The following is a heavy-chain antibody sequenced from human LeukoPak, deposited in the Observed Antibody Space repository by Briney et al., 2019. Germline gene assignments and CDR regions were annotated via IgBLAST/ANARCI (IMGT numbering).Heavy chain of an antibody. V-gene: IGHV3-74*01. CDR3: AKDHYWSIDY. D-gene: IGHD3-3*01. CDR1: GFDFSSNW. CDR2: IKGDGIST. J-gene: IGHJ4*02. Sequence: GALRLSCAASGFDFSSNWMHWVRHAPGQGLVWVSRIKGDGISTNYADSVKGRFTISRDIAKNTLYLQMNSLRAEDTGVYYCAKDHYWSIDYWGRGTLVTVSS.